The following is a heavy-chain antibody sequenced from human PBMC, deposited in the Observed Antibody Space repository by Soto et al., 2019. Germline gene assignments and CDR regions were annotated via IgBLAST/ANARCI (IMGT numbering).Heavy chain of an antibody. CDR3: ARDVDSSGCYWFDP. D-gene: IGHD6-19*01. J-gene: IGHJ5*02. CDR2: ISAYNGNT. V-gene: IGHV1-18*01. CDR1: GYTFTSYG. Sequence: ASVKVSCKASGYTFTSYGISWVRQAPGQGLEWMGWISAYNGNTNYAQKLQGRVTMTTDTSTSTAYMELRSLRSDDTAVYYCARDVDSSGCYWFDPWGQGTLVTVSS.